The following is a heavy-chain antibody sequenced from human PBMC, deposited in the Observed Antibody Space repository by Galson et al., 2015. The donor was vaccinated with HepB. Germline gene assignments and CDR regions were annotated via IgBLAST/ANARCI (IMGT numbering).Heavy chain of an antibody. D-gene: IGHD1-26*01. V-gene: IGHV1-69*04. CDR3: AREGRWELLNWFDP. CDR1: GGTFSSYA. CDR2: IIPILGIA. J-gene: IGHJ5*02. Sequence: SVTVSCKASGGTFSSYAISWVRQAPGQGLEWMGRIIPILGIANYAQKFQGRVTITADKSTSTAYMELSSLRSEDTAVYYCAREGRWELLNWFDPWGQGTLVTVSS.